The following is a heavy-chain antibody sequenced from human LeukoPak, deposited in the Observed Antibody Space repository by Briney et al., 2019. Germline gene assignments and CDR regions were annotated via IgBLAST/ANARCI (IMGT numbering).Heavy chain of an antibody. V-gene: IGHV4-39*07. D-gene: IGHD3-16*01. J-gene: IGHJ4*02. CDR3: ASYTYYDYVWGSYRTPGPIDY. CDR2: IYYSGST. CDR1: GGSISSSSYY. Sequence: SETLSLTCTVSGGSISSSSYYWGWIRQPPGKGLEWIGSIYYSGSTYYNPSLKSRVTISVDTSKNQFSLKLSSVTAADTAVYYCASYTYYDYVWGSYRTPGPIDYWGQGTLVTVSS.